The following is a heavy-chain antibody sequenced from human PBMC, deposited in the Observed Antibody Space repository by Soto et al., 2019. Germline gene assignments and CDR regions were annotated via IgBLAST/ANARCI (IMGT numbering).Heavy chain of an antibody. V-gene: IGHV3-48*03. D-gene: IGHD3-3*01. Sequence: EVQLVESGGGLVQPGGCLRLSCAASGFTFSSYEMNWVRQAPGKGLEWVSYISSSGSTIYYADSVKGRFTISRDNAKNSLYLQMNSLRAEDTAVYYCAREGTIFGVVGRGMDVWGQGTTVTVSS. CDR2: ISSSGSTI. CDR3: AREGTIFGVVGRGMDV. J-gene: IGHJ6*02. CDR1: GFTFSSYE.